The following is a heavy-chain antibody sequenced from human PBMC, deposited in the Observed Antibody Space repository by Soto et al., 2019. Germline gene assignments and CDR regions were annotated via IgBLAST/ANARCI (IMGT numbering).Heavy chain of an antibody. J-gene: IGHJ5*02. D-gene: IGHD3-10*01. CDR1: GYSFTGLD. CDR3: ARGVTAGVDP. Sequence: ASVKVSCKASGYSFTGLDINWVRQTTGQGLEWMGWMQPSSGRTGYAQKFQGRVTMTRDTSINTAYMELSSLTSDDTAFYYCARGVTAGVDPWGQGTPVTVSS. CDR2: MQPSSGRT. V-gene: IGHV1-8*01.